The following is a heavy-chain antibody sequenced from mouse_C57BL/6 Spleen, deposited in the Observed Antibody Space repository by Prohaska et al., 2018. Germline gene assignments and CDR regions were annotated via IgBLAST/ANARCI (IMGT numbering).Heavy chain of an antibody. CDR1: GYTFTDYH. V-gene: IGHV1-26*01. CDR3: ARESYFDY. CDR2: INPNNGGT. J-gene: IGHJ2*01. Sequence: EVQLQQSGPELVKPGASVKISCKASGYTFTDYHMNWVKQSHGKSLEWIGDINPNNGGTSYNQKFKGKATLTVDKSSSTAYMELRSLTSEDSAVYYCARESYFDYWGQGTTLTVSS.